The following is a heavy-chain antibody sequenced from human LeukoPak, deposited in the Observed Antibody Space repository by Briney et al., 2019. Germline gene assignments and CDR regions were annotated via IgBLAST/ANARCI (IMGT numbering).Heavy chain of an antibody. V-gene: IGHV1-8*01. Sequence: ASVKVSCKASGYTFTNYDINWVRQAPGQGLEWMGWMNPKNGDTAYVQKFQGRVTVTQNSPTNTAYMELSSLRSEDTAVYYCARGWLEETTVVTPYNHWGRGTLVSVSS. CDR1: GYTFTNYD. D-gene: IGHD4-23*01. J-gene: IGHJ4*02. CDR2: MNPKNGDT. CDR3: ARGWLEETTVVTPYNH.